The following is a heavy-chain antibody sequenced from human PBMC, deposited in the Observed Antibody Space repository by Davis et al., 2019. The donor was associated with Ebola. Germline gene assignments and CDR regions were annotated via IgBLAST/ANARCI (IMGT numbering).Heavy chain of an antibody. Sequence: GESLKISCAASGFTFSSYWMHWVRQVPGKGLVWVSRINSDGSSTSYADSVKGRFTISRDNAKNTLYLQMNSLKTEDTAVYYCTTEGGYCTNGVCFYYFDYWGQGTLVTVSS. CDR1: GFTFSSYW. D-gene: IGHD2-8*01. V-gene: IGHV3-74*01. CDR3: TTEGGYCTNGVCFYYFDY. CDR2: INSDGSST. J-gene: IGHJ4*02.